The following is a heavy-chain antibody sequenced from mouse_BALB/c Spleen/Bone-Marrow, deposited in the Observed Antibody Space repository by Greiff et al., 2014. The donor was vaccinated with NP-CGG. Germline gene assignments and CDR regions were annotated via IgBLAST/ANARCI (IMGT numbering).Heavy chain of an antibody. J-gene: IGHJ4*01. Sequence: EVKLVESGGGFVKPGGSLKLSCAASGFTFSDFYMFWFRQTPEKRLEWVATISNGGTYTYYPDSVKGRFTISRDNAKNNLRLQMSSLKSEDTAMYYCARSGERYGAMDYWGQGTSVTVTS. D-gene: IGHD1-1*02. CDR1: GFTFSDFY. CDR2: ISNGGTYT. CDR3: ARSGERYGAMDY. V-gene: IGHV5-4*02.